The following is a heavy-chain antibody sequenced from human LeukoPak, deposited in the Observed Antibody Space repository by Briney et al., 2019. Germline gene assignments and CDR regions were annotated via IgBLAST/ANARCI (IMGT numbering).Heavy chain of an antibody. J-gene: IGHJ6*02. Sequence: GGSLRLSCAASGFTFSDYYMSWIRQAPGKGLEWVSYISSSGSTIYYADSVKGRFTISRDNSKNTLYLQMNSLRAEDTAVYYCAKDLGYSSSWHPFSYYYYGMDVWGQGTTVTVSS. CDR3: AKDLGYSSSWHPFSYYYYGMDV. V-gene: IGHV3-11*04. CDR1: GFTFSDYY. D-gene: IGHD6-13*01. CDR2: ISSSGSTI.